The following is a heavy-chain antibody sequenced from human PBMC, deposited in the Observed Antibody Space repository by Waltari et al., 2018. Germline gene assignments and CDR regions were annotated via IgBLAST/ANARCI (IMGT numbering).Heavy chain of an antibody. V-gene: IGHV4-34*02. CDR1: GGSFSGFY. Sequence: QVQLQQWGARLLKPSETLSLTCGVHGGSFSGFYWTWIRQSPGRGLEWIAEINHSGSPSYNPSLASRVTISVDTSKKYLSLNLKTVTAADTAVYYCARLKLEVVFTGYFDSWGQGALVTVSS. CDR2: INHSGSP. D-gene: IGHD2-2*01. CDR3: ARLKLEVVFTGYFDS. J-gene: IGHJ4*02.